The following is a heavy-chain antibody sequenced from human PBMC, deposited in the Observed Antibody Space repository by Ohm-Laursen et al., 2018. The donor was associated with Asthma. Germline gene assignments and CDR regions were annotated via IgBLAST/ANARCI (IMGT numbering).Heavy chain of an antibody. V-gene: IGHV3-21*01. Sequence: GSLRLSCTASGFTFSSYAIHWVRQIPGKGLEWVASISTASSFIYYADSVRGRFTTSRDNAKNSVCLQMNSLRAEDTALYYCARIGPEWELPGREYSLHHWGQGTQVTVSS. CDR3: ARIGPEWELPGREYSLHH. CDR2: ISTASSFI. J-gene: IGHJ1*01. CDR1: GFTFSSYA. D-gene: IGHD1-26*01.